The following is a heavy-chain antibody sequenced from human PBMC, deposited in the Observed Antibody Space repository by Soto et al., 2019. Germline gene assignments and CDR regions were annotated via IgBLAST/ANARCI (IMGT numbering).Heavy chain of an antibody. V-gene: IGHV3-30*18. J-gene: IGHJ4*02. CDR3: AKDRDPNYGDYDGYFDY. CDR1: GFTFSSYG. D-gene: IGHD4-17*01. CDR2: ISYDGSNK. Sequence: QVQLVESGGGVVQPGRSLRLSCAASGFTFSSYGMHWVRQAPGKGLEWVAVISYDGSNKYYADSVKGRFTISRDNSKNTLYLQMNSLRAEDTAVYYCAKDRDPNYGDYDGYFDYWGQGTLVTVSS.